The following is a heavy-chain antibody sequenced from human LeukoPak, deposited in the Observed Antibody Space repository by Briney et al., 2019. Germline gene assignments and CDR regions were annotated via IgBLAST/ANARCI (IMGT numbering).Heavy chain of an antibody. CDR2: MNPNSGNT. V-gene: IGHV1-8*03. Sequence: GASVKVSCKASGYTFTSYDINWVRQATGQGLEWMGWMNPNSGNTGYAQKFQGRVTITRNTSISTAYMELSSLRSEDTAMYYCARKWGVVTAYFDYWGQGTLVTVSS. D-gene: IGHD3-3*01. CDR3: ARKWGVVTAYFDY. J-gene: IGHJ4*02. CDR1: GYTFTSYD.